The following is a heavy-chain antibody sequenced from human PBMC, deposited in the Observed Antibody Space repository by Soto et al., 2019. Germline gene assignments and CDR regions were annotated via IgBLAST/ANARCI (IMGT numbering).Heavy chain of an antibody. CDR1: GFTFRSYA. D-gene: IGHD3-3*01. Sequence: EVQLLESGGGLVQPGGSLRLSCAASGFTFRSYAMSWVRQAPGKGLEWVSGISNRGGRTYHADAVKGRFTISRDNSKNTMYLKMNSLRAEDTAVYYCARDRTIFGVVRGWLDLWGQGTLVTVSS. V-gene: IGHV3-23*01. CDR2: ISNRGGRT. CDR3: ARDRTIFGVVRGWLDL. J-gene: IGHJ5*02.